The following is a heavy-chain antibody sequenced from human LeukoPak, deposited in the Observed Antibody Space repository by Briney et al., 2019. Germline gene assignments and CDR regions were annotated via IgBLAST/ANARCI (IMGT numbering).Heavy chain of an antibody. CDR3: AKTMIVVVSPYYFDY. CDR1: GFTLSNYA. J-gene: IGHJ4*02. V-gene: IGHV3-30-3*02. D-gene: IGHD3-22*01. Sequence: TGGSLRLSCAASGFTLSNYAMHWVRQAPGKGLEWVAVISYDGSNKYNADSVKGRFTISRDNSKNTLYLQMSSLRAEDTAVYYCAKTMIVVVSPYYFDYWGQGTLVTVSS. CDR2: ISYDGSNK.